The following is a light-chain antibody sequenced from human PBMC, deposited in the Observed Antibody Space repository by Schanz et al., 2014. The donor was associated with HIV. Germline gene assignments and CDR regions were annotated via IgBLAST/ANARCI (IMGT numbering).Light chain of an antibody. CDR3: QQYNEWPPWT. V-gene: IGKV3-15*01. CDR2: GAS. Sequence: EIVMTQSPATLSVSPGEGATLSCRASQSVSSSVAWYQQKRGQAPRLLIYGASTRATGIPARFSGSGSGTEFTLTINSLQSEDFAVYYCQQYNEWPPWTFGQGTKVEI. J-gene: IGKJ1*01. CDR1: QSVSSS.